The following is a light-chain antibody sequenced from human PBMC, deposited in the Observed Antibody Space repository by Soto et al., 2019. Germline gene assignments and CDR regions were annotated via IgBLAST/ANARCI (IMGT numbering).Light chain of an antibody. V-gene: IGLV2-14*03. Sequence: LTQPASVSGSPGQSISISCTGSISDVGGSNYVSWYQQHPGKAPKLLIYGVTGRPSGISDRFSGSKSGTTASLTISGLQADDEADYYCNSHTGSSTLVFGSGTNITVL. CDR3: NSHTGSSTLV. CDR1: ISDVGGSNY. J-gene: IGLJ1*01. CDR2: GVT.